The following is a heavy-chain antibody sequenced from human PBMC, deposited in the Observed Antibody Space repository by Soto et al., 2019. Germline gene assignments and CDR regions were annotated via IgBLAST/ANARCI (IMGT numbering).Heavy chain of an antibody. Sequence: GGSLRLSCAASGFMFTNHGMHWVRQAPGKGLEWVANIKQDGSEKWYVDSVKGRFTISRDNAKNSLYLQMNSLRVEDTAVYYCARGDYYDSSGPFSDAFDIWGPGTMVTVSS. J-gene: IGHJ3*02. CDR3: ARGDYYDSSGPFSDAFDI. D-gene: IGHD3-22*01. CDR1: GFMFTNHG. V-gene: IGHV3-7*04. CDR2: IKQDGSEK.